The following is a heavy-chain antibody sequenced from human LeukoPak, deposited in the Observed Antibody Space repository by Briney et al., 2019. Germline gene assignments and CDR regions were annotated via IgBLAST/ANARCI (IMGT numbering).Heavy chain of an antibody. D-gene: IGHD3-10*01. CDR1: GFTFSDYY. CDR2: ISSSGSTI. J-gene: IGHJ4*02. Sequence: GGSLRLSCAASGFTFSDYYMSWIRQAPGKGLDCVSYISSSGSTIYYADSVKGRFTISRDNAKNTLHLQMNSLRAEDTAVYYCARGARGSGTASDYWGQGTLVTVSS. V-gene: IGHV3-11*04. CDR3: ARGARGSGTASDY.